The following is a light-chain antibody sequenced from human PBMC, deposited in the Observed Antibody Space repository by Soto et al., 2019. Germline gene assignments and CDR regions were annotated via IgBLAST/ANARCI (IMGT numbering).Light chain of an antibody. CDR1: QSVSSY. CDR2: DAS. CDR3: QQRSNWPPLT. J-gene: IGKJ4*01. V-gene: IGKV3-11*01. Sequence: EIVLTQSPATLSLSPGKRATLSCRASQSVSSYLAWYQQKPGQAPRLLIYDASNRATGIPARFSGSGSGTAFTLTISSLEPEDFAVYYCQQRSNWPPLTFGGGTKVEIK.